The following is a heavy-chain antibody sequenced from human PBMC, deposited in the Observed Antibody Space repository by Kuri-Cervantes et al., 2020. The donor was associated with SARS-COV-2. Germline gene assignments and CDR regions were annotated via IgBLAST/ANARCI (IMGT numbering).Heavy chain of an antibody. V-gene: IGHV3-7*03. CDR2: VRQDGRDK. Sequence: GESLKISCAASGFTVGSNYMSWVRQAPGKGLDWVANVRQDGRDKYYGDSVKGRFTISRDNTKNSLYLQMDSLTAEDTAVYYCARYCTSISCESAIDFWGQGTLVTVSS. D-gene: IGHD2-2*01. CDR1: GFTVGSNY. CDR3: ARYCTSISCESAIDF. J-gene: IGHJ4*02.